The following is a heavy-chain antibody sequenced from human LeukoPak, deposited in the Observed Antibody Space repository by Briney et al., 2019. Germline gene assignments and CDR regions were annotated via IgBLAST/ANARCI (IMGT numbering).Heavy chain of an antibody. Sequence: GASVKVSCKASGYTFSSYDINWVRQATGQGLEWMGWMNPNSGNTAYAQKFQGRVTMSRDTSISTAYMELSSLRSDDTAVYYCATAGKKTAMATSFDYWGQGTLLTVSS. D-gene: IGHD5-18*01. CDR1: GYTFSSYD. V-gene: IGHV1-8*02. CDR3: ATAGKKTAMATSFDY. CDR2: MNPNSGNT. J-gene: IGHJ4*02.